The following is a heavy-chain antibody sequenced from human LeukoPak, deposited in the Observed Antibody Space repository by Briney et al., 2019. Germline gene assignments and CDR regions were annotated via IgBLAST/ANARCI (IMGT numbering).Heavy chain of an antibody. CDR3: ATYTHWVAGDV. J-gene: IGHJ6*02. CDR1: GFTFSDSW. D-gene: IGHD3-16*01. CDR2: MNQDGSAK. Sequence: GGSLRLSCAASGFTFSDSWVSWVRQAPGKGLEWVANMNQDGSAKGYVDSVKGRFTISRDNARNSLYLQMSSLRPEDTAVYYCATYTHWVAGDVWGQGTTVTVSS. V-gene: IGHV3-7*01.